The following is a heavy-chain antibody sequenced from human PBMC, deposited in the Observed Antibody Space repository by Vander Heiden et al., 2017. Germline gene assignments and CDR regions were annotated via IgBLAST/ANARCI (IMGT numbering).Heavy chain of an antibody. D-gene: IGHD6-19*01. Sequence: EVQLVESGGGLVKPGGSLRLSCAASGFTFSSYSMNWVRQAPGKGLELVSSISSSSSYIYYADSVKGRFTISRDNAKNSLYLQMNSLRAEDTAVYYCARDLGYSSGWYVDYWGQGTLVTVSS. CDR2: ISSSSSYI. CDR3: ARDLGYSSGWYVDY. V-gene: IGHV3-21*01. J-gene: IGHJ4*02. CDR1: GFTFSSYS.